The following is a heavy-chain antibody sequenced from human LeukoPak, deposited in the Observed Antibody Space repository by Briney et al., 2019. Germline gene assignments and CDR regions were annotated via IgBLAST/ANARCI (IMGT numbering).Heavy chain of an antibody. CDR1: GFTFSSYS. CDR2: ISSSSSTT. D-gene: IGHD3-22*01. Sequence: GGSLRLSCAASGFTFSSYSMNWVRQAPGKGLEWVSYISSSSSTTYYADSVKGRFALSRDNAKNSLYLQMNSLRAEDTAVYYCARDHHRRLYDSQARNTFDIWGQGTMVTVSS. J-gene: IGHJ3*02. CDR3: ARDHHRRLYDSQARNTFDI. V-gene: IGHV3-48*01.